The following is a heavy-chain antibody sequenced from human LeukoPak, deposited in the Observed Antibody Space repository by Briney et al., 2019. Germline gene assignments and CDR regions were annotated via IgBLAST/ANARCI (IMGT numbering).Heavy chain of an antibody. V-gene: IGHV4-39*07. D-gene: IGHD3-3*01. CDR2: VYQSGYT. Sequence: PSETLSLTCTVSGGSVSDNNYYWAWIRQPPGKGLEWIGNVYQSGYTFYNPSLKSRVTISVDTSENQFSLKLSSVTAADTAVYYCARVHVGVLINYYYYYMDVWGKGTPVTVSS. J-gene: IGHJ6*03. CDR3: ARVHVGVLINYYYYYMDV. CDR1: GGSVSDNNYY.